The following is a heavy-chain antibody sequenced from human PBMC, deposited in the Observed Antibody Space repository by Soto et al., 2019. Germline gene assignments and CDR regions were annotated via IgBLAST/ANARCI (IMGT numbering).Heavy chain of an antibody. Sequence: ASVKVSCKASGYTFTSYGISCVRQSPLQWLEWMGWISAYNGNTNYAQKLQGRVTMTTDTSTSTAYMELRSLRSDDTAVYYCARDYDFWSGYLDDDAFDIWGQGTMVTVSS. V-gene: IGHV1-18*04. CDR2: ISAYNGNT. CDR3: ARDYDFWSGYLDDDAFDI. CDR1: GYTFTSYG. D-gene: IGHD3-3*01. J-gene: IGHJ3*02.